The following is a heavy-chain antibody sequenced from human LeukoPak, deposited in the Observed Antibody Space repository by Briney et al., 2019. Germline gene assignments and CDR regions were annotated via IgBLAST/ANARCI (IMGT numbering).Heavy chain of an antibody. Sequence: PGGSLRLSCAASGFTFSSYAMNWVRQAPGKGLEWVSSISSSSSYIYYADSVKGRFTISRDNAKNSLYLQMNSLRAEDTAVYYCARDDPRAPDAFDIWGQGTMVTVSS. J-gene: IGHJ3*02. CDR3: ARDDPRAPDAFDI. CDR1: GFTFSSYA. CDR2: ISSSSSYI. V-gene: IGHV3-21*01.